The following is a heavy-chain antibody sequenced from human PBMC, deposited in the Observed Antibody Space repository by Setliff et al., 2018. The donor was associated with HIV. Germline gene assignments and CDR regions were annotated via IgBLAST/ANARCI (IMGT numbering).Heavy chain of an antibody. J-gene: IGHJ6*03. CDR1: GFSLTTSGVG. CDR3: AHILQDPPSHFYYYFYMDV. V-gene: IGHV2-5*02. D-gene: IGHD3-3*02. Sequence: TLVKPTQTLTLTCTFSGFSLTTSGVGVGWIRQPPGKALEWLALIYWDDDKRYNPSLKNRLTITKDTSKNRVVLTMTNMDPVDTATYYCAHILQDPPSHFYYYFYMDVRGKGTTVTV. CDR2: IYWDDDK.